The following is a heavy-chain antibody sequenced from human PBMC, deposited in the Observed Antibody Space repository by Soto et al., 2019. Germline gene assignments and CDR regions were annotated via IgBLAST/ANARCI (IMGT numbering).Heavy chain of an antibody. CDR1: GGSVSSGSYY. CDR3: ARGIEGWYQGRYYYGMDV. V-gene: IGHV4-61*01. J-gene: IGHJ6*02. CDR2: IYYSGST. D-gene: IGHD6-19*01. Sequence: QVQLQESGQGLVKPSETLSLTCTVSGGSVSSGSYYWSWIRQPPGKGLEWIGYIYYSGSTNYNPSLNSRVTISVDTSKNQFSLKLSSVTAADTAVYYCARGIEGWYQGRYYYGMDVWGQGTTVTVSS.